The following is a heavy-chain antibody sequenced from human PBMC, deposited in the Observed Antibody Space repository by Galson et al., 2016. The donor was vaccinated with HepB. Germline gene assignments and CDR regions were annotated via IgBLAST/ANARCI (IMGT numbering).Heavy chain of an antibody. Sequence: SLRLSCAASGFTFGSYAMTWVRQAPGKGLEWVSGISDSGGSTYYADSVKGRFSISRDNSKNTLYLQMNSLRVEDTAVYYCGRDQTAAGPTTLDYWGQGTLVTVSS. D-gene: IGHD1-1*01. CDR1: GFTFGSYA. V-gene: IGHV3-23*01. CDR3: GRDQTAAGPTTLDY. CDR2: ISDSGGST. J-gene: IGHJ4*02.